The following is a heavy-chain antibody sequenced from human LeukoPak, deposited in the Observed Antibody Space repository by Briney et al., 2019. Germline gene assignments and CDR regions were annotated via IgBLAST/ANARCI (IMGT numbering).Heavy chain of an antibody. CDR3: ARGSPTILPY. CDR1: GYTFTSYD. V-gene: IGHV1-8*03. Sequence: ASVKVSCKASGYTFTSYDINWVRQATGQGLEWMGWMNPNSGNTGYAQQFQGRVTITRDTSTSTAYMELSSLRSEDTAVYYCARGSPTILPYWGQGTLVTVSS. J-gene: IGHJ4*02. CDR2: MNPNSGNT. D-gene: IGHD3-3*01.